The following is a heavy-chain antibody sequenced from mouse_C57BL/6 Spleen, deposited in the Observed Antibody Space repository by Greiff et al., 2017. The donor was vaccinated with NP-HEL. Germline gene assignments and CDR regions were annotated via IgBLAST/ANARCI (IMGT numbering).Heavy chain of an antibody. D-gene: IGHD1-1*01. J-gene: IGHJ4*01. CDR1: GYTFTDYY. Sequence: EVQLQQSGPELVKPGASVKISCKASGYTFTDYYMNWVKQSHGKSLEWIGDINPNNGGTSYHQKFKGKATLTVDKSSSTAYMELRSLTSEDSAVYYCALITTVVDAMDYWGQGTSVTVSS. V-gene: IGHV1-26*01. CDR2: INPNNGGT. CDR3: ALITTVVDAMDY.